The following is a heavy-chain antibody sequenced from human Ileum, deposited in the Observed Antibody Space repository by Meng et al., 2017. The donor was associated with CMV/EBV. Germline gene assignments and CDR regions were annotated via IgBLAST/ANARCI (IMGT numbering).Heavy chain of an antibody. D-gene: IGHD3-22*01. V-gene: IGHV3-21*01. CDR3: ASDLGSGYLLGKTLGY. CDR2: ISSSSSYI. CDR1: GFTFSSYS. J-gene: IGHJ4*02. Sequence: GESLKISCAASGFTFSSYSMNWVRQAPGKGLEWVSSISSSSSYIYYADSVKGRFTISRDNAKNSLYLQMNSLRAEDTAVYYCASDLGSGYLLGKTLGYWGQGTQVTVSS.